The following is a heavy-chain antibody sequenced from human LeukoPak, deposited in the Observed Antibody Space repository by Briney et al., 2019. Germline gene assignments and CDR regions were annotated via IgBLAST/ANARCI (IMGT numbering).Heavy chain of an antibody. CDR2: ISCYNGDT. J-gene: IGHJ1*01. CDR1: GYTFNKYG. Sequence: GASVKVSCKASGYTFNKYGISWVRQAPGQGLEWMGWISCYNGDTNYAQKLQGRVTLSTDTPTTTVYMELRSLRSDDTAVYYCASYNRGGKYSSSSAEYFQHWGQGTLVTVSS. D-gene: IGHD6-13*01. CDR3: ASYNRGGKYSSSSAEYFQH. V-gene: IGHV1-18*01.